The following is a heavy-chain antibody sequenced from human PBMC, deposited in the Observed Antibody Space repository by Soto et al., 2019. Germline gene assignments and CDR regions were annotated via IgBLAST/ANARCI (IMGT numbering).Heavy chain of an antibody. V-gene: IGHV4-59*01. D-gene: IGHD6-13*01. J-gene: IGHJ6*03. Sequence: LSLTCTVSGGSISSYYWSWIRQPPGKGLEWIGYIYYSGSTNYNPSLKSRVTISVDTSKNQFSLKLSSVTAADTAVYYCARDGGGSSWYSYYDYYYYYMDVWDKGTTVTVSS. CDR3: ARDGGGSSWYSYYDYYYYYMDV. CDR1: GGSISSYY. CDR2: IYYSGST.